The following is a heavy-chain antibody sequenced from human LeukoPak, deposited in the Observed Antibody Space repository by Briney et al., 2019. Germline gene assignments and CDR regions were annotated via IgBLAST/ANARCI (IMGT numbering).Heavy chain of an antibody. CDR2: INHSGST. CDR1: GGSFSGYY. Sequence: SETLSLTCAVYGGSFSGYYWSWIRQPPGKGLEWIGEINHSGSTNYNPSLKSRVTISVDTSKNQFSLKLSSVTAADTAVYYCARRYSGSYSPFDYWGQGTLVTVSS. V-gene: IGHV4-34*01. D-gene: IGHD1-26*01. CDR3: ARRYSGSYSPFDY. J-gene: IGHJ4*02.